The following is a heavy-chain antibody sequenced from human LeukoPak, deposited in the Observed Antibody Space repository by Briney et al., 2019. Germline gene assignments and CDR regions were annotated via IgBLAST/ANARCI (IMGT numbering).Heavy chain of an antibody. Sequence: GGSLRLSCAASRFTFSSYAMHWVRQAPGKGLEWVAVISYDGSNKYYADSVKGRFTISRDNSKNTLYLQMNSLRAEDTAVYYCARGYNWNEGLDYWGQGTLVTVSS. J-gene: IGHJ4*02. CDR1: RFTFSSYA. D-gene: IGHD1-1*01. V-gene: IGHV3-30-3*01. CDR3: ARGYNWNEGLDY. CDR2: ISYDGSNK.